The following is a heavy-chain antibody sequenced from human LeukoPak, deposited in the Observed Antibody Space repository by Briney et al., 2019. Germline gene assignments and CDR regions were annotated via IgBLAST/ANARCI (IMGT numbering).Heavy chain of an antibody. V-gene: IGHV4-59*02. CDR1: GGSVSSYY. CDR3: ARAREGDIDY. CDR2: IYYSGST. Sequence: SETLSLTCTVSGGSVSSYYWSWIRQPPGKGLEWIGYIYYSGSTNYNPSLKNRVTISVDTSKNQFSLKLSSVTAADTAVYYCARAREGDIDYWGQGTLVTVSS. J-gene: IGHJ4*02.